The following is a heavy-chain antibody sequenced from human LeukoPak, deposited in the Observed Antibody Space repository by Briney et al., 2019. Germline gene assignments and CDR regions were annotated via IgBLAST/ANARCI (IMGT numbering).Heavy chain of an antibody. J-gene: IGHJ4*02. Sequence: SVKVSCKASGYTFTGYYMHWVRQAPGQGLEWMGGIIPIFGTANYAQKFQGRVTITADESTSTAYMELSSLRSEDTAVYYCARDLVSRVAPFRYWGRGTLVTVSS. CDR2: IIPIFGTA. CDR3: ARDLVSRVAPFRY. V-gene: IGHV1-69*13. D-gene: IGHD3-3*01. CDR1: GYTFTGYY.